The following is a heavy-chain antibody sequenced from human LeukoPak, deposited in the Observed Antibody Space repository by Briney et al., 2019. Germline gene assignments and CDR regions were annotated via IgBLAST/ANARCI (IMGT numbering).Heavy chain of an antibody. Sequence: PRASVKVSCKASGGTFSSYTISWVRQAPGQGLEWMGRIIPILGIANYAQKFQGRVTITADKSTSTAYMELSSLRSEDTAVYYCARDRDSGYDFDYYMDVWGKGTTVTVSS. D-gene: IGHD5-12*01. J-gene: IGHJ6*03. CDR3: ARDRDSGYDFDYYMDV. CDR2: IIPILGIA. CDR1: GGTFSSYT. V-gene: IGHV1-69*04.